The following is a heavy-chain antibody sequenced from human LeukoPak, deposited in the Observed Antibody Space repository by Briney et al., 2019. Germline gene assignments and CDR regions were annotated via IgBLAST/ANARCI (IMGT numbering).Heavy chain of an antibody. CDR2: IYKAGNT. Sequence: PGGSLRLSCSASGFTVSSNYMNWVRQAPGRRPEWVSVIYKAGNTFYADSVKGRFTMSRDNSKNTLYLQMNSLRAEDTAVYYCARVLLDTNGDQYWYYDLWGRGTLVTVSS. V-gene: IGHV3-53*01. D-gene: IGHD2-8*01. CDR3: ARVLLDTNGDQYWYYDL. J-gene: IGHJ2*01. CDR1: GFTVSSNY.